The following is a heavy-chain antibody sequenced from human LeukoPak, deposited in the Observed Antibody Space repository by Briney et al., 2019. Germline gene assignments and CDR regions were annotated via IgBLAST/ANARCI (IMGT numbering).Heavy chain of an antibody. J-gene: IGHJ6*03. V-gene: IGHV4-39*07. CDR1: GGSIISSDYY. CDR3: ARGIKDTAMDPAFYYYYYYMDV. D-gene: IGHD5-18*01. CDR2: VYHSGTT. Sequence: SQTLSLTCTVSGGSIISSDYYWGWIRQPPGQALEWIGNVYHSGTTYYNPSLKSRVTISVDTSKNQFSLKLSSVTAADTAVYYCARGIKDTAMDPAFYYYYYYMDVWGKGTTVTISS.